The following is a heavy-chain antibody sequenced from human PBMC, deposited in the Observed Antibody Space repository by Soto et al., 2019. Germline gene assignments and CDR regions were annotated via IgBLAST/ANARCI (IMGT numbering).Heavy chain of an antibody. J-gene: IGHJ4*02. CDR3: AKSRQQWADYFDY. CDR2: INWNGGSE. CDR1: GFSFDDYA. Sequence: EVQLLQSGGGVVQPGRSLRLSCVGSGFSFDDYAMHWVRQVPGKGQVWVAGINWNGGSEDYSDSVRGRFVIDRDNAKSSVYLEMMSLSAEDTAVYYCAKSRQQWADYFDYWGQGTLVSVSS. D-gene: IGHD4-4*01. V-gene: IGHV3-9*01.